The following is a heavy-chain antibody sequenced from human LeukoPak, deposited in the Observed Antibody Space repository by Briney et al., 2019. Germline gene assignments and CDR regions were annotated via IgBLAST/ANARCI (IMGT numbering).Heavy chain of an antibody. Sequence: GGSLRLSCAASGFTFSSYSMNWVRQAPGKGLEWLSYISYNSGTYYADSVKGRFTISRDNAKNSLYLQMNSLRAEDTAVYYCAELGITMIGGVWGKGTTVTISS. CDR2: ISYNSGT. V-gene: IGHV3-48*04. D-gene: IGHD3-10*02. J-gene: IGHJ6*04. CDR1: GFTFSSYS. CDR3: AELGITMIGGV.